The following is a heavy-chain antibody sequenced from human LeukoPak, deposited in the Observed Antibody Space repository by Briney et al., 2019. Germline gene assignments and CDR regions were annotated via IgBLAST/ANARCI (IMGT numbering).Heavy chain of an antibody. Sequence: SETLSLTCTVSGGSISSSSYYWGWIRQPPGKGPEWMGTIYYSGSTYYNPSVKSRVTISVDKSKNHFSLKLSSVTAADTALYYCARQLWGYDYVWGSYRYNWFDPWGQGTLVTVSS. CDR3: ARQLWGYDYVWGSYRYNWFDP. CDR1: GGSISSSSYY. CDR2: IYYSGST. V-gene: IGHV4-39*01. D-gene: IGHD3-16*02. J-gene: IGHJ5*02.